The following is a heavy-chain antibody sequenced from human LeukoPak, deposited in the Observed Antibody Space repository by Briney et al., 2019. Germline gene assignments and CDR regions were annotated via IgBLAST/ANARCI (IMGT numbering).Heavy chain of an antibody. J-gene: IGHJ4*02. Sequence: GGSLRLSCAASGFTFSSYSMNWVRQAPGEGLEWVSSISSSSSYIYYADSVKGRFTISRDNAKNSLYLQMNSLRAEDTAVYYCATMNLGYCSGGSCYSYYFDYWGQGTLVTVSS. CDR1: GFTFSSYS. D-gene: IGHD2-15*01. V-gene: IGHV3-21*01. CDR2: ISSSSSYI. CDR3: ATMNLGYCSGGSCYSYYFDY.